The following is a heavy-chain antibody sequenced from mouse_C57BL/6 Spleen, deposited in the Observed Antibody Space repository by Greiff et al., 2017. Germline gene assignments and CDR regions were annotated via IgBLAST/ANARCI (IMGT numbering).Heavy chain of an antibody. CDR3: ARRAYYGSSPYYAMDY. J-gene: IGHJ4*01. D-gene: IGHD1-1*01. V-gene: IGHV1-53*01. CDR2: INPSNGGT. Sequence: QVQLKQPGTELVKPGASVKLSCKASGYTFTSYWMHWVKQRPGQGLEWIGNINPSNGGTNYNEKFKSKATLTVDKSSSTAYMQLSSLTSEDSAVYYCARRAYYGSSPYYAMDYWGQGTSVTVSS. CDR1: GYTFTSYW.